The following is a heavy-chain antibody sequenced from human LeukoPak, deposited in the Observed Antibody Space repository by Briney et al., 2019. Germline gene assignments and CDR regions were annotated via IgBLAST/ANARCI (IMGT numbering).Heavy chain of an antibody. V-gene: IGHV3-30*02. D-gene: IGHD3-16*01. J-gene: IGHJ3*02. CDR2: IRYDGSNK. Sequence: GGSLRLSCAASGFTFSSYGMHWVRQAPGKGLEWVAFIRYDGSNKYYADSVKGRFTISRDNSKNTLYLQMGSLRAEDMAVYYCARARGERRGAFDIWGQGTMVTVSS. CDR1: GFTFSSYG. CDR3: ARARGERRGAFDI.